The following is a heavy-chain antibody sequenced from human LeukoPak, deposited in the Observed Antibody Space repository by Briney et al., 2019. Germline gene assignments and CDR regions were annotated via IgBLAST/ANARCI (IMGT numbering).Heavy chain of an antibody. CDR2: IRSKAYGGTT. CDR3: RRDFWRFGFDF. Sequence: QPGGSLRLSCTASGFTFGDDGMSWFRQAPGKGLEWVGFIRSKAYGGTTEYAASVKGRFTLSRDDSKSIAYLQMESLKTEDTAVYYCRRDFWRFGFDFWGQGTLVTVSS. V-gene: IGHV3-49*03. D-gene: IGHD3-3*01. J-gene: IGHJ4*02. CDR1: GFTFGDDG.